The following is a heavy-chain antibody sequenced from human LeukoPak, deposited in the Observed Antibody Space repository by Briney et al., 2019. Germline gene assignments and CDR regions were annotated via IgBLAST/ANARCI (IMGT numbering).Heavy chain of an antibody. Sequence: ASVKVSCKTSGYTFTDYYIHWVRQAPGQGLEWMGWISSYNGNTNYAQNLQGRITMTTDTSTSTAYMELRSLRSDDTAVYYCARDPAANYDFWRGYYQGYYYGMDVWGQGTTVTVSS. V-gene: IGHV1-18*04. CDR3: ARDPAANYDFWRGYYQGYYYGMDV. J-gene: IGHJ6*02. CDR1: GYTFTDYY. D-gene: IGHD3-3*01. CDR2: ISSYNGNT.